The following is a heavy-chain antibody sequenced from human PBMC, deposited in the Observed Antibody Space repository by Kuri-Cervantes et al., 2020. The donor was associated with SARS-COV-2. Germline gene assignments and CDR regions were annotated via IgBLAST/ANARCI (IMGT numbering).Heavy chain of an antibody. CDR1: GFTFSSYA. CDR3: ARPTYYYGSGRMDV. Sequence: GESLKISCAASGFTFSSYAMSWVRQAPGKGLEWVSAISGSGGSTYYADSVKGRFTISRDDSTNTLYLQMNSLRAEDTAVYYCARPTYYYGSGRMDVWGQGTTVTVSS. D-gene: IGHD3-10*01. CDR2: ISGSGGST. J-gene: IGHJ6*02. V-gene: IGHV3-23*01.